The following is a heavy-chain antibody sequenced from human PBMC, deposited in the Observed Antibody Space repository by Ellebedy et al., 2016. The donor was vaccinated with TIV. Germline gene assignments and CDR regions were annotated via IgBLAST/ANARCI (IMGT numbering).Heavy chain of an antibody. V-gene: IGHV4-59*12. CDR2: ISYSGST. CDR1: GGSISPYY. D-gene: IGHD3-10*01. CDR3: AAGLGEY. J-gene: IGHJ4*02. Sequence: MPSETLSLTCTVSGGSISPYYWSWTRQPPGKGLEWIGYISYSGSTNYNPSLKSRVTISVDTSKNQFSLKLSSVTAADTAVYYCAAGLGEYWGQGTLVTVSS.